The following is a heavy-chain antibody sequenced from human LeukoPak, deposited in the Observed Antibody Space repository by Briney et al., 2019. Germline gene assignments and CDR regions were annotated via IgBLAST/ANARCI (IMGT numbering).Heavy chain of an antibody. J-gene: IGHJ4*02. Sequence: ASVKVSCKVSGYTLTEWSMHWVRQAPGKGLEWMGGFDPEDGETIYAQKFQGRVTMTEDTSTDTAYMELSSLRSEGTAVYYCATGKGAAGTFDYWGQGTLVTVSS. CDR2: FDPEDGET. CDR1: GYTLTEWS. CDR3: ATGKGAAGTFDY. D-gene: IGHD6-13*01. V-gene: IGHV1-24*01.